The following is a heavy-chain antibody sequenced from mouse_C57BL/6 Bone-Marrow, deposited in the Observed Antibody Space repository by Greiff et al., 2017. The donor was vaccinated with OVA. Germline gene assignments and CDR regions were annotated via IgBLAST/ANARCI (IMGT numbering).Heavy chain of an antibody. V-gene: IGHV5-12*01. CDR2: ISNGGGST. CDR3: ARRPITTVVSMDY. D-gene: IGHD1-1*01. CDR1: GFTFSDYY. J-gene: IGHJ4*01. Sequence: EVKLMESGGGLVQPGGSLKLSCAASGFTFSDYYMYWVRQTPEKRLEWVAYISNGGGSTYYPDTVKGRFTISRDNAKNTLYLQMSRLKSEDTAMYYCARRPITTVVSMDYWGQGTSVTVSS.